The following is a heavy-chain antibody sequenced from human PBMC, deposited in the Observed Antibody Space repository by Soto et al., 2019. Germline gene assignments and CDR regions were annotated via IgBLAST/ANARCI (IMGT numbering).Heavy chain of an antibody. Sequence: GASVKVSCKASGYTFISYYMYWVRQAPGQGLEWMGIINPSGGSTTYAQKFQGRVTMTRDTSTSTVYMELSNVRSEDTAVYYCARGQFDYHYGMDVWGQGTTVTVSS. J-gene: IGHJ6*02. V-gene: IGHV1-46*01. CDR2: INPSGGST. CDR3: ARGQFDYHYGMDV. CDR1: GYTFISYY.